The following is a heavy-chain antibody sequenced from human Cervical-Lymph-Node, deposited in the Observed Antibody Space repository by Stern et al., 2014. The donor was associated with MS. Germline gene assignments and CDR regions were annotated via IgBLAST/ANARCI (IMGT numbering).Heavy chain of an antibody. Sequence: VQLLESGGGAVKPGKSLRLSCAASGFTFRNYAMHWVRQAPGKGLEGVAVISHDGNEKYYADSLRGRFTISRDNSRNTLYLQMNSLGADDTAVYYCAREGEKASTTAFDSWGQGTLVTVS. V-gene: IGHV3-30*01. CDR2: ISHDGNEK. D-gene: IGHD3-16*01. CDR3: AREGEKASTTAFDS. J-gene: IGHJ4*02. CDR1: GFTFRNYA.